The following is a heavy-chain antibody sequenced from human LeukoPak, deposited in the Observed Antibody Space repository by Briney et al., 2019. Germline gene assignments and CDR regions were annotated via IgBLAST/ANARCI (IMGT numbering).Heavy chain of an antibody. CDR3: ARGIILYGDYTSFDY. CDR2: IIPIFGTA. V-gene: IGHV1-69*05. CDR1: GGTFSSYA. J-gene: IGHJ4*02. Sequence: SVKVSCKASGGTFSSYAISWVQQAPGQGLEWMGGIIPIFGTANYAQKFQGRVTITTDESTSTAYMELSSLRSEDTAVYYCARGIILYGDYTSFDYWGQGTLVTVSS. D-gene: IGHD4-17*01.